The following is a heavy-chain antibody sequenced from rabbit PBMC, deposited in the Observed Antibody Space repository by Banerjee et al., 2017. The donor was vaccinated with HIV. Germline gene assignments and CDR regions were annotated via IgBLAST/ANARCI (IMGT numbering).Heavy chain of an antibody. J-gene: IGHJ4*01. D-gene: IGHD4-2*01. CDR2: TYPDHNNT. CDR3: ARGGLVVGLNL. CDR1: GFSFSNKYV. V-gene: IGHV1S45*01. Sequence: QEQLEESGGDLVKPEGSLTLTCTASGFSFSNKYVMCWVRQAPGKGLEWIAYTYPDHNNTDYASWVNGRFTISLDNTQNTVFLQMTSLTAADTATYFCARGGLVVGLNLWGPGTLVTVS.